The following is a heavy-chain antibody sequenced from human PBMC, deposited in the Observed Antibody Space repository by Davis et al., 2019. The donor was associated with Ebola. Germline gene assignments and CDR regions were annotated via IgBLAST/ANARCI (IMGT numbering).Heavy chain of an antibody. CDR1: GFTFSVYY. Sequence: GESLKISCAASGFTFSVYYMSWIRQAPGKGPEWVSSISSSASYKNYADSVKGRFTISRDDAKKSLYLQMNSLRAEDTAVYYCARDRERPYYYDSSGYYYPFDFWGQGTLVTVSS. CDR2: ISSSASYK. J-gene: IGHJ4*02. V-gene: IGHV3-11*06. D-gene: IGHD3-22*01. CDR3: ARDRERPYYYDSSGYYYPFDF.